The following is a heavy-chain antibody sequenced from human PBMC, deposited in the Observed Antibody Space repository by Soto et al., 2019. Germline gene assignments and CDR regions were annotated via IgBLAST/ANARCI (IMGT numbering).Heavy chain of an antibody. CDR2: INHSGST. J-gene: IGHJ6*02. CDR3: ARGGRRIGGMDV. V-gene: IGHV4-34*01. Sequence: SETLSLTCAVYGGSFSGYYWSWIRQPPGKGLEWIGEINHSGSTNYNPSLKSRVTISVDTSKNQFSLKLSSVTAADTAVYYCARGGRRIGGMDVWGQGTTVTVSS. D-gene: IGHD2-15*01. CDR1: GGSFSGYY.